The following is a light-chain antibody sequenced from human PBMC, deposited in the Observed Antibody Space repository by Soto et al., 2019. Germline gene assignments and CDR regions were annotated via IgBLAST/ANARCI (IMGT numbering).Light chain of an antibody. V-gene: IGKV3-11*01. CDR1: QSVSSY. CDR2: DAS. J-gene: IGKJ4*01. Sequence: EIVLTQSPATLSLSPGERATLSCRASQSVSSYLAWYQQKPGQAPRLLIYDASNRATGIPARFSGSRSWTDFTLTISSLEPEDFAVYYCQQRSNWPPTFGGGTKVEIK. CDR3: QQRSNWPPT.